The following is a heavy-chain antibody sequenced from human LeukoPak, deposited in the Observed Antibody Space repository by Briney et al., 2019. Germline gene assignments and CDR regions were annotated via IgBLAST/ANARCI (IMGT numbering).Heavy chain of an antibody. J-gene: IGHJ4*02. Sequence: GGSLRLSCAASGFTLCSYAMSYVSHAPGKGLEWVPAISGSGGSTYYADSVKGRFTISRDNSKNTVYLQMNSLRAEDTAVYYCSKERITGCILSFFDGWGRGTLVTVSS. D-gene: IGHD3-16*01. CDR3: SKERITGCILSFFDG. CDR1: GFTLCSYA. V-gene: IGHV3-23*01. CDR2: ISGSGGST.